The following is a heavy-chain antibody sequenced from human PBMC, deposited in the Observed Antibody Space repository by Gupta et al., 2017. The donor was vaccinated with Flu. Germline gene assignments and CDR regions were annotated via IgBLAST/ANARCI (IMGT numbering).Heavy chain of an antibody. Sequence: GFAFSSYWMHWVRQAPGKGLVWVSRMSSDGSITNYADSVKGRFTISRDNAKDTLYLQMNSLRAEDTAVYYCARVGPGEVAANSSDSWGQGTLVTVSS. V-gene: IGHV3-74*01. J-gene: IGHJ4*02. CDR3: ARVGPGEVAANSSDS. CDR2: MSSDGSIT. CDR1: GFAFSSYW. D-gene: IGHD2-15*01.